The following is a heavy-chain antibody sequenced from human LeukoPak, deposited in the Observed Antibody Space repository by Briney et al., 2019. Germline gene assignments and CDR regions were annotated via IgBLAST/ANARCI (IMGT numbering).Heavy chain of an antibody. CDR2: ISSSSSTI. D-gene: IGHD3-22*01. CDR1: GFTFSSYS. CDR3: ARAPFNYYDSSIGAFDI. Sequence: GGSLRLSCAASGFTFSSYSMNWVRQAPGKGLEWVSYISSSSSTIYYADSVKGRFTISRDNAKNSLYLQMNSLRAEDTAVYYCARAPFNYYDSSIGAFDIWGQGTMVTVSS. J-gene: IGHJ3*02. V-gene: IGHV3-48*04.